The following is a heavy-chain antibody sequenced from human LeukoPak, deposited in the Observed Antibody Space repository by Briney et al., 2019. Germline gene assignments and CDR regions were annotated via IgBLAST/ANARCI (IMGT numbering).Heavy chain of an antibody. D-gene: IGHD1-7*01. Sequence: VGSLRLSSAASGFAFSSYATSWGRHAPGGGLEWVLAISGSGGSTYYADSVKGRFTISRDNSKNTLYLQMNSLRAEDTAVYYCAKWYNWNYAGMDVWGQGTTVTVSS. CDR3: AKWYNWNYAGMDV. J-gene: IGHJ6*02. V-gene: IGHV3-23*01. CDR2: ISGSGGST. CDR1: GFAFSSYA.